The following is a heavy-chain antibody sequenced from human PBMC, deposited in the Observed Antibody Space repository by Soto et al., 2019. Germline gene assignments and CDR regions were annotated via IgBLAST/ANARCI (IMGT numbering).Heavy chain of an antibody. CDR3: ASLRLGELSLYWTNDAFDI. D-gene: IGHD3-16*02. CDR2: INPNSGGT. J-gene: IGHJ3*02. CDR1: GYTFTGYY. V-gene: IGHV1-2*02. Sequence: ASVKVSCKASGYTFTGYYMHWVRQAPGQGLEWMGWINPNSGGTNYAQKFQGRVTMTRDTSISTAYMELSRLRSDDTAVYYCASLRLGELSLYWTNDAFDIWGQGTMVTVSS.